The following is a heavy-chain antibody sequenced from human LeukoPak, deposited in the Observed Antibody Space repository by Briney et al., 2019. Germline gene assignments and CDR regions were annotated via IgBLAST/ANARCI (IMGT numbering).Heavy chain of an antibody. D-gene: IGHD3-10*01. V-gene: IGHV3-23*01. Sequence: PGGSLRLSCAASGFTFSNYGMSWVRQAPGKGLEWVSAITGNGANTFYADSVKARFTISRDNSKNTMYLQMNSLRAEDTALYYCARDRSGSYPNWFDPWGQGTLVTVSS. CDR2: ITGNGANT. CDR3: ARDRSGSYPNWFDP. J-gene: IGHJ5*02. CDR1: GFTFSNYG.